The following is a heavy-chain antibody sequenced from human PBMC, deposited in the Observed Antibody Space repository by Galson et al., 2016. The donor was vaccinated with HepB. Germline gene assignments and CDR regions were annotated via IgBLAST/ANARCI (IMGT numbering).Heavy chain of an antibody. Sequence: SLRLSCAASGFTFSSYGMNWVRQAPGKGLEWVSSISSSSSYIYYADSVKGRFTISRDNAENSLYLQMNSLRAEDTAVYYCARGDIVGAIFDYWGQGTMVTVSS. V-gene: IGHV3-21*01. J-gene: IGHJ3*01. CDR2: ISSSSSYI. CDR3: ARGDIVGAIFDY. CDR1: GFTFSSYG. D-gene: IGHD1-26*01.